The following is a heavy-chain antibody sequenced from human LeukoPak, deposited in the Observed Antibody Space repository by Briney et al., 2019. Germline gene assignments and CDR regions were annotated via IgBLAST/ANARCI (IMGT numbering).Heavy chain of an antibody. D-gene: IGHD3-22*01. CDR2: IIPIFGTA. CDR3: ASGTYYYDSSGYYRFWYFDY. V-gene: IGHV1-69*13. J-gene: IGHJ4*02. CDR1: GGTFSSYA. Sequence: SVKVSCKASGGTFSSYAISWVRQAPGQGLEWMGGIIPIFGTANYAQKFQGRVTITADESTSTAYMELSSLRSEDTAVYYCASGTYYYDSSGYYRFWYFDYWGQGTLVTVSS.